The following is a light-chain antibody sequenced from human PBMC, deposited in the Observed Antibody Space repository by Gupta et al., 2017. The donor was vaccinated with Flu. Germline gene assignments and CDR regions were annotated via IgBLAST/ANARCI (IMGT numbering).Light chain of an antibody. J-gene: IGLJ3*02. CDR3: RSYAGSKGGV. CDR1: SGAVSAYNY. Sequence: TSGAVSAYNYATWYQKTPGQAPRTMIYGTNKRSSGVPDRFSGSKFGNKAALTVSGLQAEDEAEYYCRSYAGSKGGVFGGGTKLTVL. V-gene: IGLV2-8*01. CDR2: GTN.